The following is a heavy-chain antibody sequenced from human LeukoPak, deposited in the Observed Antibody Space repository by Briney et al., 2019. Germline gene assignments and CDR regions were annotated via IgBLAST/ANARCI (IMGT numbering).Heavy chain of an antibody. Sequence: ASVKVSCKASGYTFTSYGISWVRQAPGQGLEWMGWISAYNGNTNYAQKLQGRVTMTTDTSTSTAYMELRSLRSDDTAVYYCARSSIAVAVVFFDYWGQGTLVTVSS. D-gene: IGHD6-19*01. CDR1: GYTFTSYG. CDR3: ARSSIAVAVVFFDY. J-gene: IGHJ4*02. CDR2: ISAYNGNT. V-gene: IGHV1-18*01.